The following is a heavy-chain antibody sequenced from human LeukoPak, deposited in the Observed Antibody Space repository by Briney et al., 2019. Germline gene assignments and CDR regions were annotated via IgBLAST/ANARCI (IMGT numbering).Heavy chain of an antibody. CDR1: GFSVSRSY. CDR3: AREAGIAEAGSSDYYFDF. Sequence: PGGSLRLSCAASGFSVSRSYMSWVRRAPGKGLEWVSVIYSGGSTQSADSVKGRFTIARDISKNTLYLQMNSLRAEDTAVYYCAREAGIAEAGSSDYYFDFWGQGTLVTVSS. J-gene: IGHJ4*02. D-gene: IGHD6-19*01. CDR2: IYSGGST. V-gene: IGHV3-66*02.